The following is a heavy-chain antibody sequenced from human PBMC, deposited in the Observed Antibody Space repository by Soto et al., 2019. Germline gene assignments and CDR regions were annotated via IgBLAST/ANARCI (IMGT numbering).Heavy chain of an antibody. D-gene: IGHD2-2*01. CDR2: IGTDGNT. Sequence: LRLSCAASGFTFNSYAMNWVRQAPGKGLAWVSAIGTDGNTYYANSVKGRFTISRDNSRTTLYLQMNSLRVEDTALYYCVRKYPGTRPFDYWGQGTLVTVS. CDR1: GFTFNSYA. CDR3: VRKYPGTRPFDY. V-gene: IGHV3-23*01. J-gene: IGHJ4*01.